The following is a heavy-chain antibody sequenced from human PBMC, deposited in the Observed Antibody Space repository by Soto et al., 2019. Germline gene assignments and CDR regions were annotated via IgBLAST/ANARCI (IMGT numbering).Heavy chain of an antibody. D-gene: IGHD3-10*01. J-gene: IGHJ6*02. CDR2: ISSGGSTI. V-gene: IGHV3-48*03. CDR3: AGDPLLYGSGSFAASYYYYGMDA. CDR1: GFTFNSYE. Sequence: GGSLRLSCAASGFTFNSYEMNWVRQAPGKGLEWVSYISSGGSTIYYADSVKGRFTISRDNAKNSLYLQMNSLRDEDTAVYYCAGDPLLYGSGSFAASYYYYGMDAWGQGTTVTVSS.